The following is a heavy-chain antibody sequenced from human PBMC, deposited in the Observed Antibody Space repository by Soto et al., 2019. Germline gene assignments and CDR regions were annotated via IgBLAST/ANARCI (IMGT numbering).Heavy chain of an antibody. D-gene: IGHD1-7*01. CDR2: VSAYNGNT. CDR1: GYTFSNYA. J-gene: IGHJ4*02. Sequence: QVQLVQSGAEVKKPGASVKVSCKASGYTFSNYAITWVRQAPGQGLEWMGWVSAYNGNTNYAQKFKGRVTVTTDTSTSTAYITRRSLRSDDTAVYFCARASGDYWKYMMYWGQATRVTVSS. V-gene: IGHV1-18*01. CDR3: ARASGDYWKYMMY.